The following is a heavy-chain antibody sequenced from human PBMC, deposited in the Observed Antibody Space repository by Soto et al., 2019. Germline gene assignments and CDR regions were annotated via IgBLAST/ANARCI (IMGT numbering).Heavy chain of an antibody. CDR1: GGSFSGYY. Sequence: QVQLQQWGAGLLKPSETMSLTCAVYGGSFSGYYWSWIRQPPGQGPEWIGEINHRGSTHYNPSLKSRDTIPVDTSKRQSALKLSSVTAADTAVYYAANYYDSSCYYDYWGLGTPVTVSS. D-gene: IGHD3-22*01. V-gene: IGHV4-34*01. CDR2: INHRGST. CDR3: ANYYDSSCYYDY. J-gene: IGHJ4*02.